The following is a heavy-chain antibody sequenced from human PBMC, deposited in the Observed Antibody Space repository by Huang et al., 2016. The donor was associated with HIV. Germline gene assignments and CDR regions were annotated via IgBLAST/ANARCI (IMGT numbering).Heavy chain of an antibody. J-gene: IGHJ4*02. CDR1: GFTFSSYG. CDR3: AKFGSSGYLPRYSFDY. CDR2: IHYDGSNR. Sequence: QVQLVESGGGVVQPGGSLRLSCAASGFTFSSYGMHWVRQAPGKGLELVAFIHYDGSNRYYADSVKGRFTISRDNSKNTLYLQMNSLRAEDTAVYFCAKFGSSGYLPRYSFDYWGQGTLVTVSS. D-gene: IGHD3-22*01. V-gene: IGHV3-30*02.